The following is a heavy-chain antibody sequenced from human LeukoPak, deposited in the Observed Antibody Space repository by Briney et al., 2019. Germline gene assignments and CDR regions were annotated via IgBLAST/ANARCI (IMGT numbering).Heavy chain of an antibody. D-gene: IGHD2-2*01. CDR3: ARDKLYCSSTSCLLYGMDV. CDR1: GFTFSSYW. CDR2: INSDGSST. J-gene: IGHJ6*02. V-gene: IGHV3-74*01. Sequence: GGSLRLSCAASGFTFSSYWMHWVRQAPGKGLVWVSRINSDGSSTSYADSVKGRFTISRDNSKNTLYLQMNSLRAEDTAVYYCARDKLYCSSTSCLLYGMDVWGQGTTVTVSS.